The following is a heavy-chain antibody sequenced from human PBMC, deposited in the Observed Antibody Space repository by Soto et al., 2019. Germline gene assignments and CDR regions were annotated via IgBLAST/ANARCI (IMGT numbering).Heavy chain of an antibody. CDR3: ARTGYGDYVGTDAFDI. CDR2: IYYSGRT. CDR1: GGSISSYY. V-gene: IGHV4-59*01. D-gene: IGHD4-17*01. Sequence: QVQLQESGPGLVKPSETLSLTCTVSGGSISSYYWSWIRQPPGKGLEWIGYIYYSGRTNYNPSLKSRVTISVDTSKNQFSLKLSSVTAADTAVYYCARTGYGDYVGTDAFDIWGQGTMVTVSS. J-gene: IGHJ3*02.